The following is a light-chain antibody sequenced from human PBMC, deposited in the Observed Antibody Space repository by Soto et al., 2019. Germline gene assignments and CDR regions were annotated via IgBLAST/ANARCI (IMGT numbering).Light chain of an antibody. V-gene: IGKV3-11*01. J-gene: IGKJ4*01. CDR1: ETVSDY. CDR2: DAS. CDR3: QHRAGWPPALT. Sequence: EIVLPQSHGTLSLSPGERATLSCRAGETVSDYLAWYQQKPGQAPRLLIYDASKRATGIPARFSGYGSGTDFTLSISSLEPEDFAVYFCQHRAGWPPALTFGGGTKVDIK.